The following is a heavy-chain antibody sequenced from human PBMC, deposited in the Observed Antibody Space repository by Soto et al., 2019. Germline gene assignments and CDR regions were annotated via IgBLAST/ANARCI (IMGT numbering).Heavy chain of an antibody. D-gene: IGHD2-15*01. CDR1: GYTLANYG. CDR2: INTYNGYT. V-gene: IGHV1-18*01. Sequence: QVQLVQSGAEVKKPGASVKVSCKASGYTLANYGISWVRQAPGQGLEWMGWINTYNGYTNYAQKVQGRVTMTTDTSTSTAYMELRSLTAHDTAVYYCAVDLGYCCGGTCRRNWFDPWGQGTLVTVSS. CDR3: AVDLGYCCGGTCRRNWFDP. J-gene: IGHJ5*02.